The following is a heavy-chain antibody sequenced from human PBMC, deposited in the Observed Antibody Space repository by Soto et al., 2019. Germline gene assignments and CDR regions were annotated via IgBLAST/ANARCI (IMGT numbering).Heavy chain of an antibody. CDR1: GLTFSRYN. J-gene: IGHJ6*02. CDR3: VREEASGSSGLTYHYYYNGMDV. CDR2: VTTSGDTM. Sequence: PGGSTRLSCVAYGLTFSRYNMNGVLQDTGKGLEWVAYVTTSGDTMFYADSVEGRFAISRDVAKNSVHLQMNSLGDEDTAVYYCVREEASGSSGLTYHYYYNGMDVWGQGTTVTVSS. V-gene: IGHV3-48*02. D-gene: IGHD3-10*01.